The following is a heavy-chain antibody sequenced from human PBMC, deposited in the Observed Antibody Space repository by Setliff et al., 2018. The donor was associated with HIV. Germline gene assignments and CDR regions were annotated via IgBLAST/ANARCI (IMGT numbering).Heavy chain of an antibody. CDR1: GYTFTGYY. CDR2: INLYSGDT. D-gene: IGHD2-2*01. Sequence: GASVKVSCKASGYTFTGYYMHWVRQAPGQGLEWMGRINLYSGDTNYTQKFQGRVTMTRDTSITTAYMELSRLTSDDTAVYYCARGSTAVNYYYNHMDVWGKGTTVTVSS. CDR3: ARGSTAVNYYYNHMDV. J-gene: IGHJ6*03. V-gene: IGHV1-2*06.